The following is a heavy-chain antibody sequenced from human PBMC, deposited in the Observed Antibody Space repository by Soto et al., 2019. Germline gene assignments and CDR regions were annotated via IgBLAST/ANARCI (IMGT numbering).Heavy chain of an antibody. CDR1: VGTFSSYA. CDR2: IIPIFGTA. CDR3: ARSDIAARPEYYFDY. D-gene: IGHD6-6*01. Sequence: ASVNVSCKASVGTFSSYAISWGRHAPGQGLEWMGGIIPIFGTANYAQKSQGRVTITADESTSTAYMELSSLRSEDTAVYYCARSDIAARPEYYFDYWGQGPLVTVSS. J-gene: IGHJ4*02. V-gene: IGHV1-69*13.